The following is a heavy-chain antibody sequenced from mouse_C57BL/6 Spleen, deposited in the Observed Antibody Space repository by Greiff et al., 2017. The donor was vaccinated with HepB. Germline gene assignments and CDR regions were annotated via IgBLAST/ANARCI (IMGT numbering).Heavy chain of an antibody. CDR1: GYTFTDYY. CDR2: LNPNNGGT. CDR3: GREGKRRGKED. V-gene: IGHV1-26*01. D-gene: IGHD1-2*01. Sequence: VQLQQSGPELVKPGASVKISCKASGYTFTDYYMNWVKQSHGKSLEWIGDLNPNNGGTSYNQKFKGKAKLTVDKSSRTAYMELRSLTSEDSAVYYRGREGKRRGKEDWGQGTTVTVSS. J-gene: IGHJ4*01.